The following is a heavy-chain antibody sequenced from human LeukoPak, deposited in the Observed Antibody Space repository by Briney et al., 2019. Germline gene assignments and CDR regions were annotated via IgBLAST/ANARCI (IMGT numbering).Heavy chain of an antibody. J-gene: IGHJ4*02. Sequence: WVRQTPGKGLEWIGSIYYSGSTYYNPSLKSRVTISVDTSKNQFSLKLSSVTAADTAVYYCASLLDIVFDYWGQGTLVTVSS. CDR2: IYYSGST. D-gene: IGHD2-15*01. CDR3: ASLLDIVFDY. V-gene: IGHV4-39*01.